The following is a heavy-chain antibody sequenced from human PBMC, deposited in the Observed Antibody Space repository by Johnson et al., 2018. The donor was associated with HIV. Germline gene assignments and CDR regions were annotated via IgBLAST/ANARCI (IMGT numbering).Heavy chain of an antibody. CDR2: IGSGGNNI. Sequence: QVQLVESGGGVVQPGRSLRLSCAASGFTFSSYWMSWVRQAPGKGLEWVSSIGSGGNNIYYADSVKGRFTISRDNSKNTLDLQMNSLRAEDTAVYYCAKEVPVYSYGYYDAFDIWGQGTMVTVSS. J-gene: IGHJ3*02. CDR3: AKEVPVYSYGYYDAFDI. CDR1: GFTFSSYW. V-gene: IGHV3-NL1*01. D-gene: IGHD5-18*01.